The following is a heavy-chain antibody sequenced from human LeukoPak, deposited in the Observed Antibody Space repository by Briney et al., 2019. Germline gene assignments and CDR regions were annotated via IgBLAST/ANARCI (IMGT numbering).Heavy chain of an antibody. V-gene: IGHV4-38-2*02. CDR2: IYHSGST. CDR3: ARVSGYDYRSYWYFDL. Sequence: SETLSLTCTVSGYSISSGYYWGWIRQPPGKGLEWIGSIYHSGSTYYNHSLKSRVTISIDTSKNQFSLKLSSVTAADTAVYYCARVSGYDYRSYWYFDLLGRGTLVTVSS. CDR1: GYSISSGYY. D-gene: IGHD5-12*01. J-gene: IGHJ2*01.